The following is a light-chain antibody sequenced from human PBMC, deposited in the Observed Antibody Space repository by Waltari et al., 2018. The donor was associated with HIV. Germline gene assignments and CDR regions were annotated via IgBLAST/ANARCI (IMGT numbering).Light chain of an antibody. V-gene: IGLV7-43*01. Sequence: QTVVTQEPSLTVSPGGTVPLTCPSTTGPVTSAYSPNWFQQKPGQAPRSLIYNTGNKNSWTPARFSGSLLGDKAALTLSGVQAEDEAEYYCLLYYGGSWVFGGGTKLTVL. J-gene: IGLJ3*02. CDR1: TGPVTSAYS. CDR3: LLYYGGSWV. CDR2: NTG.